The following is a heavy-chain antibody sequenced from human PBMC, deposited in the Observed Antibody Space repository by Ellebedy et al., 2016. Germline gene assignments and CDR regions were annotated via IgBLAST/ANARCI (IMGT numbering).Heavy chain of an antibody. CDR2: IGTAGDT. Sequence: GGSLRLSXAASGFTFSSYDMHWVRQATGKGLEWVSAIGTAGDTYYPGSVKGRFTISRENAKNSLYLQMNSLRAEDTAVYYCAKEAYSSGWYDYWGQGTLVTVSS. CDR1: GFTFSSYD. V-gene: IGHV3-13*01. J-gene: IGHJ4*02. D-gene: IGHD6-19*01. CDR3: AKEAYSSGWYDY.